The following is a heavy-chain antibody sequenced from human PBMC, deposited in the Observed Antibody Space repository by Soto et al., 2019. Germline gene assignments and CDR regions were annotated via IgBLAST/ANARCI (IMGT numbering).Heavy chain of an antibody. V-gene: IGHV1-46*01. Sequence: GASVKVSCKASGYTFTSYYMHWVRQAPGQGLEWMGIINPSGGSTSYAQKFQGRVTMTRDTSTSTVYMERSSLRSEDTAVYYCARAPSGYSGYDSSYYFDYWGQGTLVTVSS. CDR3: ARAPSGYSGYDSSYYFDY. CDR2: INPSGGST. CDR1: GYTFTSYY. D-gene: IGHD5-12*01. J-gene: IGHJ4*02.